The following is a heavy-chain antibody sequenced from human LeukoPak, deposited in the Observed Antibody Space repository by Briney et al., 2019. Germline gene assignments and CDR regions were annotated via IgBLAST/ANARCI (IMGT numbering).Heavy chain of an antibody. CDR1: GFSFSNFG. J-gene: IGHJ4*02. CDR2: ISGYSGIT. CDR3: ARVGATYGDPLEYDF. D-gene: IGHD4-17*01. Sequence: GASVNVSCKTSGFSFSNFGVSWVRQAPGQGLEWMGWISGYSGITNYAPKFQGRVTMTTDASTSTAYMEMRSLKSDDTAIYYCARVGATYGDPLEYDFWGQGTLVSVSS. V-gene: IGHV1-18*01.